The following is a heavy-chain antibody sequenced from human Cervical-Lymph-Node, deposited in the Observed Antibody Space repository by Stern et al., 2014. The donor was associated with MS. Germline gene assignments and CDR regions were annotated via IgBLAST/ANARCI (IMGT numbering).Heavy chain of an antibody. D-gene: IGHD3/OR15-3a*01. CDR3: ARGTGDNWFGP. V-gene: IGHV1-69*06. CDR1: GG. J-gene: IGHJ5*02. Sequence: QVQLMQSGAEVKKPGSSEKVSCKSSGGISWVRQAPGQGLEWMGGVIPFVGTSYYAQKFQGRVTITADTSATTTYLHLSRLTSADTAVYYCARGTGDNWFGPWGQGTLVTVSS. CDR2: VIPFVGTS.